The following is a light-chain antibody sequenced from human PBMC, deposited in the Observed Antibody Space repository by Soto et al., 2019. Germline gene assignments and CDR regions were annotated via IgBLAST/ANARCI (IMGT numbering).Light chain of an antibody. CDR2: ANN. CDR3: QSYGSSLSVV. J-gene: IGLJ2*01. CDR1: SSNIGAGYD. V-gene: IGLV1-40*01. Sequence: QAVVTQPPSVSGAPGQRVTISCTGSSSNIGAGYDVQWYQQLPGTAPKLLIYANNNRPSGVPDRFSGSKSGTSASLAITGLQAEDEGDYYCQSYGSSLSVVFGGGTQLTVL.